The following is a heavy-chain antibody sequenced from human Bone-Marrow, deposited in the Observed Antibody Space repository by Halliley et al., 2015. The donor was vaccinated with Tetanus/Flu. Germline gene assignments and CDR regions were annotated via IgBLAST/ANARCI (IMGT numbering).Heavy chain of an antibody. D-gene: IGHD2-21*01. CDR3: AREGDFGGVDP. Sequence: LESVGYIYFSGTAPYNPSLKSRAIISVDTSQNQFSLKLTSVTAADTAFYYCAREGDFGGVDPWGQGTLVTVSS. V-gene: IGHV4-31*02. CDR2: IYFSGTA. J-gene: IGHJ5*02.